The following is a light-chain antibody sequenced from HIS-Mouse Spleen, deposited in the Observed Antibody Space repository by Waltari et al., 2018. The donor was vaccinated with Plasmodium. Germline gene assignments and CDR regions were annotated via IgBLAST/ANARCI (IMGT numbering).Light chain of an antibody. CDR2: GAS. Sequence: EIVMTQSPATLSVSTGERATLSCSAIQSVSSNLAWYQQKPGQAPRLLIYGASTRATGIPARFSGSGSGTESTLTISSLQSEDFAVYYCQQYNNWPPEGAFGPGTKVDIK. CDR1: QSVSSN. CDR3: QQYNNWPPEGA. J-gene: IGKJ3*01. V-gene: IGKV3-15*01.